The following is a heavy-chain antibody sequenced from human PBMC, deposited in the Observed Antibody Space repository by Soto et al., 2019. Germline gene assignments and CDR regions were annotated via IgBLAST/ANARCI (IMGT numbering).Heavy chain of an antibody. CDR2: INHSGST. CDR3: ARRLYYDSSGFEGGGMDV. D-gene: IGHD3-22*01. J-gene: IGHJ6*02. V-gene: IGHV4-34*01. CDR1: GGSFSGYY. Sequence: SETLSLTCAVYGGSFSGYYWNWIRQPPGKGLEWIGEINHSGSTNYNPYLKSRVTISVDTSKNQFSLKLSSVTAADTALYYCARRLYYDSSGFEGGGMDVWGQGTTVTVSS.